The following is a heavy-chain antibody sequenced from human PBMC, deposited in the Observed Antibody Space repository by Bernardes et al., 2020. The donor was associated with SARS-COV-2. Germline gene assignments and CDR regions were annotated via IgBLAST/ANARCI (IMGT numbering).Heavy chain of an antibody. CDR3: ARRAVSDAFDI. CDR2: IDPRDSDT. D-gene: IGHD1-20*01. CDR1: GYSFTSYW. J-gene: IGHJ3*02. V-gene: IGHV5-51*01. Sequence: GESLTISCRGSGYSFTSYWIVWVRQMPGTGLEWMGMIDPRDSDTRYSPSFQGQVTISADKSISTAYLQWTSLKASDTAIFYCARRAVSDAFDIWGQGTMVTVSS.